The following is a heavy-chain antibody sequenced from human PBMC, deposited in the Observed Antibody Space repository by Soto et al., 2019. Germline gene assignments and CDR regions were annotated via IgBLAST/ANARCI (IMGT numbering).Heavy chain of an antibody. CDR2: IYWNDDT. Sequence: QITLKETGPSLVKPTQTLTLTCTFSGFSLTTSGVGVGWIRQPPGKALECLAFIYWNDDTHYTPSLKSRLTNPQDTPKNQVVLNMTNMDPLDTAHYYRLRLTYNYANDNWGQGTLVTVSS. J-gene: IGHJ4*01. CDR3: LRLTYNYANDN. V-gene: IGHV2-5*01. D-gene: IGHD1-1*01. CDR1: GFSLTTSGVG.